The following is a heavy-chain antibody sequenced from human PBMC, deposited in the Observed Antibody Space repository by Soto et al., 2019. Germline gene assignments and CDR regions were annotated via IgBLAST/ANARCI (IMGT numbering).Heavy chain of an antibody. Sequence: GGSLRLSCAASGFTFSSYAMSWVRQAPGKGLEWVSAISGSGGSTYYADSVKGRFTISRDNSKNTLYLQMNSLRAEDTAVYYGAKDPSRYCSGGSCSDFFDYWGQGTLVTVSS. CDR1: GFTFSSYA. CDR2: ISGSGGST. V-gene: IGHV3-23*01. CDR3: AKDPSRYCSGGSCSDFFDY. D-gene: IGHD2-15*01. J-gene: IGHJ4*02.